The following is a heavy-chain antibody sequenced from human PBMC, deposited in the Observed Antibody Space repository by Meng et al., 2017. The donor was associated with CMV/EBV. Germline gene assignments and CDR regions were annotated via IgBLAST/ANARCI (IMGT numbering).Heavy chain of an antibody. CDR2: IYYSGST. CDR1: GGSISSSSYY. CDR3: ARGGGVDCSSTSCSYYYYYGMDV. D-gene: IGHD2-2*01. J-gene: IGHJ6*02. Sequence: GSLRLSCTVSGGSISSSSYYWGWIRQPPGKGLEWIGSIYYSGSTYYNPSLKSRVTISVDTSKNQFSLKLSSVTAADTAVYYCARGGGVDCSSTSCSYYYYYGMDVWGQGTMVTVSS. V-gene: IGHV4-39*01.